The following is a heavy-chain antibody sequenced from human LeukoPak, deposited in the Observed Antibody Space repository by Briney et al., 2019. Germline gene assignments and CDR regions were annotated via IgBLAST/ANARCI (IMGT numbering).Heavy chain of an antibody. J-gene: IGHJ4*02. CDR3: ASNRSGYYSYFDY. CDR2: TYYSGST. CDR1: GGSISSYY. D-gene: IGHD3-22*01. Sequence: SETLSLTCTVSGGSISSYYWSWIRQPPGKGLEWIGYTYYSGSTNYNPSLKSRVTISVDTSKNQFSLKLSSVTAADTAVYYCASNRSGYYSYFDYWGQGTLVTVSS. V-gene: IGHV4-59*01.